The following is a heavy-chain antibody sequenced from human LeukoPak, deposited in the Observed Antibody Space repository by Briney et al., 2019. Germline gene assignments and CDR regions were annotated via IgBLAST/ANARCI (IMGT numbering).Heavy chain of an antibody. CDR1: GFTFSNYA. CDR2: IRGSGGST. J-gene: IGHJ4*02. D-gene: IGHD3-10*01. CDR3: AKDFTMIRGFELDY. V-gene: IGHV3-23*01. Sequence: GAILRLSCAASGFTFSNYAMSWVRQAPGKGLEWVSTIRGSGGSTYYADSVKGRFTISRDNSKNTLYLQMNSLRAEDTAVYYCAKDFTMIRGFELDYWGQGTLVTV.